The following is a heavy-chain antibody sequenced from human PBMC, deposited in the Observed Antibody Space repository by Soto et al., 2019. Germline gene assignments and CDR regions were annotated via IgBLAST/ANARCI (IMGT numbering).Heavy chain of an antibody. CDR3: AKGGRRRLRYAYYYYYMDV. CDR1: GGSFSGYY. Sequence: SETLSLTCAVYGGSFSGYYWSWIRQPPGKGLEWIGEINHSGSTNYNPSLKSRVTISVDTSKNQFSLKLSSVTAADTAVYYCAKGGRRRLRYAYYYYYMDVWGKGTTVTVSS. J-gene: IGHJ6*03. V-gene: IGHV4-34*01. CDR2: INHSGST. D-gene: IGHD3-9*01.